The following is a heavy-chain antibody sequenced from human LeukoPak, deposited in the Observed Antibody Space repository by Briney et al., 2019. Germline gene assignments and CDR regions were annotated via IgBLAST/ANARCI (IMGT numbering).Heavy chain of an antibody. D-gene: IGHD6-19*01. V-gene: IGHV3-48*04. CDR1: GFTFSSYS. CDR3: ARVSSGWSRYFDY. Sequence: GGSLRLSCAASGFTFSSYSMNWVRQAPGKGLEWVSYISSSSSTIYYADSVKGRFTISRDNAKNSLYLQMNSLRAEDTAVYYCARVSSGWSRYFDYWGQGTLVTVSS. CDR2: ISSSSSTI. J-gene: IGHJ4*02.